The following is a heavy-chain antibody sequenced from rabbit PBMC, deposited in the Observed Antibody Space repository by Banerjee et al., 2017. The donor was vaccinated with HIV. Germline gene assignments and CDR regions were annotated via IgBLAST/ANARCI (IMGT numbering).Heavy chain of an antibody. Sequence: QSLEESGGDLVKPGASLTLTCTASGFSFSSNYWICWVRQAPGKGLEWIACIYAGSSGSTYYASWAKGRFTITKTSSTTVTLQMTSLTAADTATYFCARDGSGWGANFNLWGQGTLVTVS. CDR2: IYAGSSGST. CDR1: GFSFSSNYW. V-gene: IGHV1S40*01. D-gene: IGHD4-1*01. J-gene: IGHJ4*01. CDR3: ARDGSGWGANFNL.